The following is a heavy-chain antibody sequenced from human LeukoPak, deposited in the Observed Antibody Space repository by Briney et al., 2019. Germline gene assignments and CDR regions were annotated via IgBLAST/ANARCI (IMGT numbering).Heavy chain of an antibody. CDR1: GFTFSSYS. V-gene: IGHV3-21*01. CDR3: AGTTDYYDSSGYYYFDY. Sequence: GGSLRLSCAASGFTFSSYSMNWVRQAPGKGLEWVSSISSSSSYMYYADSVKGRFTISRDNAKNSLYLQMNSLRAEDTAVYYCAGTTDYYDSSGYYYFDYWGQGTLVTVSS. D-gene: IGHD3-22*01. CDR2: ISSSSSYM. J-gene: IGHJ4*02.